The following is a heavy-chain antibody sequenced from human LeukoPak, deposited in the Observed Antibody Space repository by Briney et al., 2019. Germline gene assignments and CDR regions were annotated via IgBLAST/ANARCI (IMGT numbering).Heavy chain of an antibody. D-gene: IGHD6-6*01. CDR1: GLTFSSSW. J-gene: IGHJ4*02. CDR3: ARGPNSNWSGLDF. Sequence: PGGSLRLSCAASGLTFSSSWMHWARQLPGKGLVWVSRISPTGSTTSYADSVKGRFTVSRDNAKNTLYLQVNNLRAEDTAVYYCARGPNSNWSGLDFWGQGTLLTVSS. V-gene: IGHV3-74*01. CDR2: ISPTGSTT.